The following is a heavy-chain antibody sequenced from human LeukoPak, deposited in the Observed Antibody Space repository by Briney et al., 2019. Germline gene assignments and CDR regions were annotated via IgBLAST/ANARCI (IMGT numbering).Heavy chain of an antibody. CDR1: GFTFSSYA. V-gene: IGHV3-23*01. CDR2: ISGSGGST. J-gene: IGHJ4*02. Sequence: SGGSLRLSCAASGFTFSSYAMSWVRQAPGKGLEWVSAISGSGGSTYYADSVKGRFTISRDNSKNTLYLQMNSLRPEDTAVYYCAKRGGSYIGYFDYWGQGTLVTVSS. D-gene: IGHD1-26*01. CDR3: AKRGGSYIGYFDY.